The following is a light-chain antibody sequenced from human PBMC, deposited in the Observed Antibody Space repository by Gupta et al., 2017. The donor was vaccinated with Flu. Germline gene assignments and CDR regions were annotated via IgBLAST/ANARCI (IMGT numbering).Light chain of an antibody. J-gene: IGKJ3*01. CDR3: QQYGSLPLT. Sequence: PDFQSVTPYVNSSRSCLASSQFDWSSDWYSSDLVQSLYLLSKDASRCAAGFPARFSGSGSGTDFTLTISSLEAEDAATFYCQQYGSLPLTFGPGTKVDIK. V-gene: IGKV6-21*01. CDR1: SQFDWS. CDR2: DAS.